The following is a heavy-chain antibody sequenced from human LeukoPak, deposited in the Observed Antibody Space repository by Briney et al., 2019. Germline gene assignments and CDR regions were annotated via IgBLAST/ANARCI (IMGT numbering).Heavy chain of an antibody. CDR3: AKDKYYYDSSGYSAFDD. J-gene: IGHJ4*02. Sequence: GGSLRLSCAASGFTFSSYGMHWVRQAPGRGLEWVAFIQYDGSNKYYADSVKGRHTISRDSSKNTLCLQVNSLRAEDTAVYYCAKDKYYYDSSGYSAFDDWGQGTLVIVSS. CDR1: GFTFSSYG. CDR2: IQYDGSNK. D-gene: IGHD3-22*01. V-gene: IGHV3-30*02.